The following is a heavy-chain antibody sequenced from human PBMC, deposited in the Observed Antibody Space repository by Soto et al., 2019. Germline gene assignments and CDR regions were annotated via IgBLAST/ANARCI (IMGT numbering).Heavy chain of an antibody. CDR2: TRNKANRYTT. Sequence: EVQLVESGGALVQPGGSLRLSCATSGFTLSDHYMDWVRQTPGKGLEWVGRTRNKANRYTTEYAASVRGRFAISRDDSNNSLYLQMNSRKVEDTAVYFCTRGAGEQQKSGGYYYGLDVWGLGTTVTVSS. CDR3: TRGAGEQQKSGGYYYGLDV. J-gene: IGHJ6*02. CDR1: GFTLSDHY. D-gene: IGHD7-27*01. V-gene: IGHV3-72*01.